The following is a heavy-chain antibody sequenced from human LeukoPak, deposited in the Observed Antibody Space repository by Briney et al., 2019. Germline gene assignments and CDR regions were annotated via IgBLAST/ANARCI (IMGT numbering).Heavy chain of an antibody. CDR1: GFTFRSYA. D-gene: IGHD6-13*01. J-gene: IGHJ4*02. V-gene: IGHV3-30-3*01. CDR2: ISYDGSNK. Sequence: PGRSLRLSCAASGFTFRSYAMHWVRQAPGKGLEWVAVISYDGSNKYYADSVKGRFTISRDNSKNTLYLQMNSLRAEDTAVYYCARDFYSSFDYWGQGTLVTVSS. CDR3: ARDFYSSFDY.